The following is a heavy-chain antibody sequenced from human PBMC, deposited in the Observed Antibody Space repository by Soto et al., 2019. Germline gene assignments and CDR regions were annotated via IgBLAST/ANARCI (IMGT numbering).Heavy chain of an antibody. CDR3: ARRHFYGSD. CDR1: GFSVSSNY. CDR2: IYSGGNT. Sequence: EVQLVESGGSLVQPGGSLRLSCAASGFSVSSNYMTWVRQAPGQGLECVSVIYSGGNTYYADSVKGRFTISRDNSKNTLYLPMNNVRAEDTAVYYCARRHFYGSDWGQGTLVTVSS. D-gene: IGHD3-10*01. V-gene: IGHV3-66*04. J-gene: IGHJ4*02.